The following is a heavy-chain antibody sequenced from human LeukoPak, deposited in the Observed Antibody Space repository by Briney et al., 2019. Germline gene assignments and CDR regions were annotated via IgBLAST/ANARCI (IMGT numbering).Heavy chain of an antibody. V-gene: IGHV3-23*01. Sequence: GGSLRLSCAASGFTFSTYAMSWVRQAPGKGLEWVSGISGSGGSTDNADSVKGRFTISRDNSKNTLYLQMNSLRADDTAVYYCAKGGPNYFDSWGQGTLVTVSS. CDR1: GFTFSTYA. CDR2: ISGSGGST. D-gene: IGHD2-15*01. CDR3: AKGGPNYFDS. J-gene: IGHJ4*02.